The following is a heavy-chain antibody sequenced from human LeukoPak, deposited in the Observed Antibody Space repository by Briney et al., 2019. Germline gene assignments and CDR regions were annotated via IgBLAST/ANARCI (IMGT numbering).Heavy chain of an antibody. CDR2: IYPGDSDT. CDR1: GYSFTSYW. CDR3: ARHHDYGDYGCFDY. Sequence: GESLKISCKGSGYSFTSYWIGWVRQMPGKGLEWMGIIYPGDSDTRYSPSFQGQVTISADKSIRTAYLQWSSLKASDTAIYYCARHHDYGDYGCFDYWGQGTLVAVSS. J-gene: IGHJ4*02. D-gene: IGHD4-17*01. V-gene: IGHV5-51*01.